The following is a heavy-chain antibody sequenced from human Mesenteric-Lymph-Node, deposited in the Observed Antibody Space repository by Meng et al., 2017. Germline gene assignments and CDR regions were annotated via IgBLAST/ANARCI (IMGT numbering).Heavy chain of an antibody. Sequence: ASVKVSCKASGYTFTGYYMHWVRQAPGQGLEWMGWISAYNGNTNYAQKLQGRVTMTTDTSTSTAYMELRSLRSDDTAVYYCARLRYYYDSSGYLGLFDYWGQGTLVTVSS. CDR2: ISAYNGNT. J-gene: IGHJ4*02. CDR3: ARLRYYYDSSGYLGLFDY. CDR1: GYTFTGYY. D-gene: IGHD3-22*01. V-gene: IGHV1-18*04.